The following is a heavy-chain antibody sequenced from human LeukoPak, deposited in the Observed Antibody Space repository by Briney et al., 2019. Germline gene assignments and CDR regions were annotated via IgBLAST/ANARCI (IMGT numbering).Heavy chain of an antibody. V-gene: IGHV1-2*06. J-gene: IGHJ4*02. CDR1: GYTFTGYY. CDR3: AIYSWFGELLQGEKGRRYFDY. Sequence: GASVKVSCKASGYTFTGYYMHWVRQAPGQGLEWMGRINPNSGGTNYAQKFQGRVTMTRDTSISTAYMELSRLRSDDTAVYYCAIYSWFGELLQGEKGRRYFDYWGQGTLVTASS. D-gene: IGHD3-10*01. CDR2: INPNSGGT.